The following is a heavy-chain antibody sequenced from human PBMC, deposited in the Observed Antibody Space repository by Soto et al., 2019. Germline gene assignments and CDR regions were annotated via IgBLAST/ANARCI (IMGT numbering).Heavy chain of an antibody. D-gene: IGHD3-9*01. CDR3: VKDDWGWDV. V-gene: IGHV3-64D*08. Sequence: EVRLVESGGGLVQPGGSLRLSCSVSGFIFKKYAMSWVRLAPGERLQHVSTIRTGGTTYADAVKGRFSISRDDSKDTLYLQMSSLRIEDTGIYYCVKDDWGWDVWGQGTTVTVSS. CDR1: GFIFKKYA. J-gene: IGHJ6*02. CDR2: IRTGGT.